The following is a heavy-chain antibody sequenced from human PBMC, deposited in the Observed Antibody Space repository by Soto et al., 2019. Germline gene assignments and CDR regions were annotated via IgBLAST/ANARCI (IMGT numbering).Heavy chain of an antibody. Sequence: SQRRSCAFSGFTVNNACMSWVRQTPAKGVDWVGSFKSKTEGRITESAEPVKGTFTISRDDSKNTLYLQMNSVKAEDTAVYYCTTDVYGGKEGFDYWGQGTLVTVSS. J-gene: IGHJ4*02. CDR1: GFTVNNAC. CDR3: TTDVYGGKEGFDY. CDR2: FKSKTEGRIT. V-gene: IGHV3-15*05. D-gene: IGHD4-17*01.